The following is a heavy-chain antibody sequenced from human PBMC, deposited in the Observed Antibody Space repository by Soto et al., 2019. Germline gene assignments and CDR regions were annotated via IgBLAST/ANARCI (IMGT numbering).Heavy chain of an antibody. CDR1: GFTVSSNY. J-gene: IGHJ6*02. CDR2: IYSGGST. Sequence: EVQLVESGGGLVQPGGSLRLSCAASGFTVSSNYMSWVRQAPGTGLEWVSVIYSGGSTYYADSVKGRFTIYRDNSKNTLYLQMNSLRAEDTGVYYCAREYSYGYYYYYAMDVWGQGTTVTVSS. D-gene: IGHD5-18*01. CDR3: AREYSYGYYYYYAMDV. V-gene: IGHV3-66*01.